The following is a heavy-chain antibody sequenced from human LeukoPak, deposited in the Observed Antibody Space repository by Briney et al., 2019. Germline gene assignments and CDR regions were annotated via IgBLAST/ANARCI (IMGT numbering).Heavy chain of an antibody. Sequence: GASVKVSCKASGYTFTSYAMHWVRQAPGQRLEWMGWINAGNGNTKYSQKFQGRVTITRDTSASTAYMELSSLRSEDTAVYYCARGDRSGWYGAFDIWGQGTMVTVSS. D-gene: IGHD6-19*01. CDR1: GYTFTSYA. J-gene: IGHJ3*02. CDR3: ARGDRSGWYGAFDI. CDR2: INAGNGNT. V-gene: IGHV1-3*01.